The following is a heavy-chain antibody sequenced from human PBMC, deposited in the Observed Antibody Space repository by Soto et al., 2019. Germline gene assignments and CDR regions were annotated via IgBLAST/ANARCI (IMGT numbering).Heavy chain of an antibody. CDR2: ISHSGTT. CDR1: GDSISSGNFY. Sequence: ASETLSLTCTVSGDSISSGNFYWSWVRQFPGKSLEWIGSISHSGTTYYTPSLESRLSISVDTSKNQFSLNLKALTAADSAVYFCARNIYYFGLNSGWFHPCGRGALVTVSS. J-gene: IGHJ5*02. V-gene: IGHV4-30-4*01. CDR3: ARNIYYFGLNSGWFHP. D-gene: IGHD3-10*01.